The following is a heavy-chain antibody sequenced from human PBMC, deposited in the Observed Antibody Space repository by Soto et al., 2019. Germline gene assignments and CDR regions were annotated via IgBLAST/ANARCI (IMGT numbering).Heavy chain of an antibody. Sequence: QVQLVESGGGLVKPGGSLRLSCAASGFTFSDYYMSWIRQAPGKGLEWVSYISSSSSYTNYGDSVKGRFTISRDNAKNSLHLQMNSLRAEDTAVYYCVRWSRGSGWHFDYWGQGTLVTVSS. D-gene: IGHD6-19*01. J-gene: IGHJ4*02. CDR1: GFTFSDYY. V-gene: IGHV3-11*06. CDR2: ISSSSSYT. CDR3: VRWSRGSGWHFDY.